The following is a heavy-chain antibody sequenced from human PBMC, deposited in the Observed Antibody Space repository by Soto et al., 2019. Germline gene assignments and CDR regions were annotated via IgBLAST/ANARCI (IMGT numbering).Heavy chain of an antibody. CDR3: VGGVYPPLAY. Sequence: SETLSLTCTVSGGSISSSSYYWGWIRQPPGKGLEWIGSLYYSGSTYYNPSLKSRVTISVDTSKNQFSLKLSSVTAADTAVYYCVGGVYPPLAYWGKGTLVPVSP. CDR2: LYYSGST. CDR1: GGSISSSSYY. J-gene: IGHJ4*02. V-gene: IGHV4-39*01. D-gene: IGHD2-8*02.